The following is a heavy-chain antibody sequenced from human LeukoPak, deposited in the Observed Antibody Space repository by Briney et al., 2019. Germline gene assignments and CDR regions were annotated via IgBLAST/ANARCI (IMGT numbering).Heavy chain of an antibody. CDR1: GFTYSTFW. CDR2: KKSDGRRK. CDR3: ARDRGNTQDY. J-gene: IGHJ4*02. Sequence: GRSLRLPCASSGFTYSTFWMHWVRQAPAKGLVEVSHKKSDGRRKSYADSVKGRFTISRDDAKNTLYLQMNSLRAEDTAVYDCARDRGNTQDYWGQGTLVTVSS. D-gene: IGHD5-12*01. V-gene: IGHV3-74*01.